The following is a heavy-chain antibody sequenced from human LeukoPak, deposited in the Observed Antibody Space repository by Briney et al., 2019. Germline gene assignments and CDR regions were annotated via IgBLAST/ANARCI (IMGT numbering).Heavy chain of an antibody. D-gene: IGHD3-16*01. CDR2: IYTSGST. V-gene: IGHV4-4*07. CDR3: ARVPGPLYRLGEFLN. J-gene: IGHJ4*02. CDR1: GGSISSYY. Sequence: PSETLSFTCTVAGGSISSYYWGWIRQHAGEGLGRSGRIYTSGSTNSNPSLKSRVTMSVDTPQNPFSLKLSSVTAAGTAVYYCARVPGPLYRLGEFLNWGQGTLVTVSS.